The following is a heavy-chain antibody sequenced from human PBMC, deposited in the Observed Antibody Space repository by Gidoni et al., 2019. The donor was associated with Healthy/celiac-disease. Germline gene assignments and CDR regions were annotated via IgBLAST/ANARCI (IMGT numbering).Heavy chain of an antibody. Sequence: EVQLLESGGGLVQPGGSVRLSCAASGFPFSSYAMSWVRQAPGKGLEWVSAISGSGGSTYYADSVKGRFTISRDNSKNTLYLQMNSLRAEDTAVYYCAKWGILYGDYGPWGQGTLVTVSS. V-gene: IGHV3-23*01. J-gene: IGHJ5*02. D-gene: IGHD4-17*01. CDR1: GFPFSSYA. CDR2: ISGSGGST. CDR3: AKWGILYGDYGP.